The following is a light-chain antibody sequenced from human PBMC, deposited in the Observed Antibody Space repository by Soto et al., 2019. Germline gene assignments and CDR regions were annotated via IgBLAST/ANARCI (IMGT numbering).Light chain of an antibody. CDR1: QTISNY. Sequence: DIQMTQSPSSLSASAGDRVTITCRASQTISNYLNWYQHNPGKAPKLLISDASILQSGVPSRFSGGGSGTDFTLTISNLQPEDFATYYCQQSYSTPPTFGQGTKVEIK. CDR3: QQSYSTPPT. CDR2: DAS. J-gene: IGKJ2*01. V-gene: IGKV1-39*01.